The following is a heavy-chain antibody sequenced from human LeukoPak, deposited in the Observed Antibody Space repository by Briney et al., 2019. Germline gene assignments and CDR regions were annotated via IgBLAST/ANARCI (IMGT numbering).Heavy chain of an antibody. Sequence: GASVKVSCKASGYTFTGYYMHWVRQAPGQGLEWMGWINPNSGGTNYAQRFQGRVTMTRDTSISTAYMELSRLRSDDTAVYYCARAYTAVAGTIIEDYFDYWGQGTLVTVSS. J-gene: IGHJ4*02. D-gene: IGHD6-19*01. CDR2: INPNSGGT. CDR1: GYTFTGYY. V-gene: IGHV1-2*02. CDR3: ARAYTAVAGTIIEDYFDY.